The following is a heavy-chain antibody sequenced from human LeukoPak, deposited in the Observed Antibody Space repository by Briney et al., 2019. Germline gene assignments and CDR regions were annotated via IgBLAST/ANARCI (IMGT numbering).Heavy chain of an antibody. J-gene: IGHJ4*02. Sequence: PSETLSLTCTVSGGSISSGDYYWSWIRQPPGKGLEWIGYIYYSGATYYSPSLESQITISLDTSKNQFSLKLTSVTAADTAVYFCARGARRGHFDYWGQGTLVTVSS. CDR2: IYYSGAT. D-gene: IGHD3-10*01. V-gene: IGHV4-30-4*01. CDR3: ARGARRGHFDY. CDR1: GGSISSGDYY.